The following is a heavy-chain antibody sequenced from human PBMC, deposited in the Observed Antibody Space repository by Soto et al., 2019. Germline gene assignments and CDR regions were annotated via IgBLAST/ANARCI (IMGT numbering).Heavy chain of an antibody. CDR3: ARTLPRYYYYGMDV. CDR2: INAGNGNT. J-gene: IGHJ6*02. V-gene: IGHV1-3*01. CDR1: GYTFTSYA. Sequence: QVQLVQSGAEVKKPGASVKVSCKASGYTFTSYAMHWVRQAPGQRLEWMGWINAGNGNTKYSQKCQGRVTITRDTSASTAYMELSSLRSEDTAVYYCARTLPRYYYYGMDVWGQGTTVTVSS.